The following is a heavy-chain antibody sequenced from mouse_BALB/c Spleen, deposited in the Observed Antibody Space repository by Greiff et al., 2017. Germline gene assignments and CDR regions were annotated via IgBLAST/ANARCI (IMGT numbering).Heavy chain of an antibody. CDR1: GYTFTSYW. D-gene: IGHD1-1*01. Sequence: QVQLKQSGAELAKPGASVKMSCKASGYTFTSYWMHWVKQRPGQGLEWIGYINPSTGYTEYNQKFKDKATLTADKSSSTAYMQLSSLTSEDSAVYYCARLAYGSFDYWGQGTTLTVSS. CDR2: INPSTGYT. CDR3: ARLAYGSFDY. V-gene: IGHV1-7*01. J-gene: IGHJ2*01.